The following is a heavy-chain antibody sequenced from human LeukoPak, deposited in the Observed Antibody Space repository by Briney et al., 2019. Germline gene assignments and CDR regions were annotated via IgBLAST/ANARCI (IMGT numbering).Heavy chain of an antibody. CDR1: GGSISSYY. CDR2: IYYSGST. D-gene: IGHD6-13*01. CDR3: ARHAPYSSSRDDAFDI. V-gene: IGHV4-59*08. Sequence: PSETLSLTCTVSGGSISSYYWSWIRQPPGKGLEWIGHIYYSGSTNYNPSLKSRVTISVDTSKNQFSLKLSSVTAADTAVYYCARHAPYSSSRDDAFDIWGQGTMVTVSS. J-gene: IGHJ3*02.